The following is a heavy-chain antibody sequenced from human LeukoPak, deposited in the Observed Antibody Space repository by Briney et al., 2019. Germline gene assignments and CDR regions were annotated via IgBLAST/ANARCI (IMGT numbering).Heavy chain of an antibody. CDR1: GSSFTTYW. Sequence: PGESLQISCKGSGSSFTTYWIGWVRQLPGKGLEWMGIIYPGDSNARYSPSFQGQVTISADKSISTAYLQWSSLKASDTAMYFCARRRDFYDKGGLDSWGQGTLVTVSS. V-gene: IGHV5-51*01. J-gene: IGHJ4*02. D-gene: IGHD3-22*01. CDR2: IYPGDSNA. CDR3: ARRRDFYDKGGLDS.